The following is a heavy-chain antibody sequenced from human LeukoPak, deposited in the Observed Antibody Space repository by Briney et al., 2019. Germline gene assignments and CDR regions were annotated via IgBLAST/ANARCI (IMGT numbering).Heavy chain of an antibody. CDR2: IGTAGDT. V-gene: IGHV3-13*01. CDR1: GFTFSGYD. J-gene: IGHJ4*02. CDR3: ARGRALSYDYVWGSYRYTGFDY. D-gene: IGHD3-16*02. Sequence: PGGSLRLSCAASGFTFSGYDMHWVRQATGKGLEWVSAIGTAGDTYYPGSVKGRFTISRDNSKNTLYLQMNSLRAEDAAVYYCARGRALSYDYVWGSYRYTGFDYWGQGTLVTVSS.